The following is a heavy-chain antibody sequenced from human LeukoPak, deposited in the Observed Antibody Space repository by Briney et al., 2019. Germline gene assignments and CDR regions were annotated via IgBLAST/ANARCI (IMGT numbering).Heavy chain of an antibody. CDR1: GGSISGYY. J-gene: IGHJ5*02. CDR3: ARVKTGTLNWFDP. V-gene: IGHV4-4*07. CDR2: IYASGST. Sequence: SETLSLTCTVSGGSISGYYWSWMRRPAGKGLKWIGRIYASGSTNYNPSLKSRVTMSVDTSKNQFSLKLSSVTAADTAVYYCARVKTGTLNWFDPWGQGTLVTVSS. D-gene: IGHD3-9*01.